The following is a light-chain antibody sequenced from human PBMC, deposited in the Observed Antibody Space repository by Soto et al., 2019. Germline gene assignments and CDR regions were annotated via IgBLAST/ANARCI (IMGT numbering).Light chain of an antibody. J-gene: IGLJ1*01. V-gene: IGLV1-40*01. Sequence: QSVLTQPPSVSGAPGQRVTISCTGSSSKIGAGYAVHWYPQIPRTAPRHLIYGNTNRPSGVPGRFSGSKSGTSASLAITWLPAEDEADYYCQSHDSSLSGSVFGTGTKVTVL. CDR2: GNT. CDR1: SSKIGAGYA. CDR3: QSHDSSLSGSV.